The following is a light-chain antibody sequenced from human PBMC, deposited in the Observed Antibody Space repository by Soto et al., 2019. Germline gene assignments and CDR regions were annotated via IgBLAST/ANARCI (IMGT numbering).Light chain of an antibody. Sequence: DIQMTQSPSTLSGSVGDRVTITCLASQTISSWLAWYQQKTGKAPKLLIYKASTLKSGVPSRFSGSGSGTEFTLTISSLQPDDFATYYCQHYNSYSEAFGQGTKVDI. J-gene: IGKJ1*01. CDR1: QTISSW. CDR2: KAS. CDR3: QHYNSYSEA. V-gene: IGKV1-5*03.